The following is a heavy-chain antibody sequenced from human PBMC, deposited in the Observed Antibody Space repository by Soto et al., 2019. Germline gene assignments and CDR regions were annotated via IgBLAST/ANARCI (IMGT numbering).Heavy chain of an antibody. CDR1: GFTFSDHW. J-gene: IGHJ5*02. Sequence: EVQLVESGGGLVQPGGSLRLSCAASGFTFSDHWMNWVRQAPGKGLVWVSRITSDGRNTIYADSVKGRFSISRDNAKNMLYLQMTSLRVEDTAIYFCVRGRNPRQQMGYLDPWGQGSLVTVSS. V-gene: IGHV3-74*01. CDR3: VRGRNPRQQMGYLDP. D-gene: IGHD6-13*01. CDR2: ITSDGRNT.